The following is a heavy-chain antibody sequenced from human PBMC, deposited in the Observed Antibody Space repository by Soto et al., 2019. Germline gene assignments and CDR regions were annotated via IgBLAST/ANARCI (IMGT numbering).Heavy chain of an antibody. J-gene: IGHJ3*02. CDR3: ARPRGHTSGVFEN. CDR2: IYYSGST. V-gene: IGHV4-61*01. Sequence: PSETLSLTCTVSGDSVRNGFYYWTWIRQSPVKGLEWIGNIYYSGSTEYNPSLTSRVSISIDMSKNQLSLTLTSVTAADSAVYFCARPRGHTSGVFENFGQGTTVT. CDR1: GDSVRNGFYY. D-gene: IGHD5-18*01.